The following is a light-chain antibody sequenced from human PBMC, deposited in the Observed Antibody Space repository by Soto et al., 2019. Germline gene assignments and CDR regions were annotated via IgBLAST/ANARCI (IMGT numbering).Light chain of an antibody. CDR1: SSDVVCYNY. V-gene: IGLV2-14*01. CDR3: SSYTRSSTA. J-gene: IGLJ1*01. Sequence: QGGRTDPASVSGSPVQSINISCTGTSSDVVCYNYVSWYQHHPGKDPKLMIYKVSNRPSVVSNRFSGSKSGNTASLTISGLQAADEADYYCSSYTRSSTAFGTGTKVSVL. CDR2: KVS.